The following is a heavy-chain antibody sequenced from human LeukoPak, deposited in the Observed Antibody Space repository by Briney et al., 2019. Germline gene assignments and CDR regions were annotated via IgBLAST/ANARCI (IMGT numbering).Heavy chain of an antibody. D-gene: IGHD6-13*01. J-gene: IGHJ5*02. CDR2: IIPILGIA. V-gene: IGHV1-69*04. CDR1: GGTFSSYA. Sequence: ASVKVSCKASGGTFSSYAISWVRQAPGQGLEWMGRIIPILGIANYAQKFQGRVTITADKSTSTAYMELSSLRSEDTAVYYCARDKGYSSSWYGEYAWFDPWGQGTLVTVSS. CDR3: ARDKGYSSSWYGEYAWFDP.